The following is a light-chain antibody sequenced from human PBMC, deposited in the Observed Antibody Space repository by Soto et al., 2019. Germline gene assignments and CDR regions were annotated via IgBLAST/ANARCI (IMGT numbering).Light chain of an antibody. CDR3: QQYASSRT. CDR2: GAS. Sequence: IVLTQSPGTLSLSPGERATLSCRASQSVTSNYLAWYQQKPGQPPRLLIYGASTRATGIPDRFSGSGSGTGFTLTISRLEPEDFAVYYYQQYASSRTFGQGTSVEIK. CDR1: QSVTSNY. V-gene: IGKV3-20*01. J-gene: IGKJ1*01.